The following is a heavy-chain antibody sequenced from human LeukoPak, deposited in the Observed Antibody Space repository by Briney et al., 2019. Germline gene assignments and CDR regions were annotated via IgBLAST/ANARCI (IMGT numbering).Heavy chain of an antibody. Sequence: SETLSLTCTVSGGSISSYYWSWIRQPPGKGLEWIGYIYYSGSTNYNPSLKSRVTISVDTSKNQFSLKLSSVTAADTAVYYCARGLRFLEWGTYYYYYHMDVWGKGTTVTVSS. J-gene: IGHJ6*03. CDR3: ARGLRFLEWGTYYYYYHMDV. V-gene: IGHV4-59*01. D-gene: IGHD3-3*01. CDR2: IYYSGST. CDR1: GGSISSYY.